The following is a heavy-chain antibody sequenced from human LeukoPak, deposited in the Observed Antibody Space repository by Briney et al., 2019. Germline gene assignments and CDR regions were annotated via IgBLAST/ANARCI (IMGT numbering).Heavy chain of an antibody. CDR1: GYTFRDYG. CDR2: ISPYNANT. V-gene: IGHV1-18*01. Sequence: AASVKVSCKASGYTFRDYGISWVRQAPGQGLEWMGWISPYNANTNCAQKLQGRVTMTTDAPTSTAYMELRSLRSDDTAVYYCARSISMVRGAIRDAFDIWGQGTMVTVSS. D-gene: IGHD3-10*01. CDR3: ARSISMVRGAIRDAFDI. J-gene: IGHJ3*02.